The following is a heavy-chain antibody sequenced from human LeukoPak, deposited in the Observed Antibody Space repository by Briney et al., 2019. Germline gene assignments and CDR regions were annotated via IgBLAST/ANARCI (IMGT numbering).Heavy chain of an antibody. CDR3: ARDKGRWIQLWKDAFDI. CDR2: ISYDGSNK. V-gene: IGHV3-30-3*01. CDR1: GFTFSSYA. J-gene: IGHJ3*02. D-gene: IGHD5-18*01. Sequence: GGSLRLSCAASGFTFSSYAMHWVRQAPGKGLEWVAVISYDGSNKYYADSVKGRFTISRDNSKNTLYLQMNSLRAEDTAVYYCARDKGRWIQLWKDAFDIWGQGTMVTVSS.